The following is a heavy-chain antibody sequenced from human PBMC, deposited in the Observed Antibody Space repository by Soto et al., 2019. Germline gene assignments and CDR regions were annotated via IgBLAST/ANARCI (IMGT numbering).Heavy chain of an antibody. J-gene: IGHJ4*02. D-gene: IGHD5-18*01. Sequence: GESLKISCRASGYSFTAYWIAWVRQMPGKGLEWMGIICPGDSDTRYSPSFQGQVTISADKSISTAYLQWSSLKASDTAMYYCARLLNTATVTDPGYWGQGTLVTVSS. CDR1: GYSFTAYW. CDR3: ARLLNTATVTDPGY. CDR2: ICPGDSDT. V-gene: IGHV5-51*01.